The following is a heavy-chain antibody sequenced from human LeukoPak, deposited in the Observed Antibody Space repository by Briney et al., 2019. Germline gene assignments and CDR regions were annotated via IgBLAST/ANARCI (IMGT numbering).Heavy chain of an antibody. V-gene: IGHV1-69*04. Sequence: SVKVSCKASGDTFISYAISWVRQAPGQGLEWAGRIIPFLNISNYAQNFEGKVTIDADRSTNTAYMELTSLTFEDTAVYYCAADDYSAGSYFLNFFDYWGHGTLITVSS. J-gene: IGHJ4*01. CDR1: GDTFISYA. D-gene: IGHD4-11*01. CDR2: IIPFLNIS. CDR3: AADDYSAGSYFLNFFDY.